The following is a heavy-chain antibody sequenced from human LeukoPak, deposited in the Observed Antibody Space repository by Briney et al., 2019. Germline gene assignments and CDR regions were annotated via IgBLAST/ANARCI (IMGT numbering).Heavy chain of an antibody. V-gene: IGHV3-9*01. CDR3: GKDGLSGYSLTTVDY. CDR2: ISWNSDNI. Sequence: GGSLRLSCEASGFKFDNYALHWVRQVPGKGLEWVSGISWNSDNIGYADSVEGRFTISRDNAKNSLYLQMNGLRPEDTAFYFCGKDGLSGYSLTTVDYWGQGTLVTVSP. J-gene: IGHJ4*02. D-gene: IGHD3-22*01. CDR1: GFKFDNYA.